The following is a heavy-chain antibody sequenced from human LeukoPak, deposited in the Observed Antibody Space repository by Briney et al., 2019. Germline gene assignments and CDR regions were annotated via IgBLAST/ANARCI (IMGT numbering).Heavy chain of an antibody. CDR3: ARLKGVRFRGAFDI. CDR2: MNPNSGNT. Sequence: GASVKVSCKASGYTFTSYDINWVRQATGQGLEWMGWMNPNSGNTGYAQKFQGRVTMTKDTSTSTVYMELSSLRSEDTAVYYCARLKGVRFRGAFDIWGQGAMVTVSS. CDR1: GYTFTSYD. V-gene: IGHV1-8*01. D-gene: IGHD2-21*01. J-gene: IGHJ3*02.